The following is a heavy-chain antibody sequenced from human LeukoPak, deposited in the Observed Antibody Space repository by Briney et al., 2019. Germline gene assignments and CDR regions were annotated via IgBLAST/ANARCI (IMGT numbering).Heavy chain of an antibody. J-gene: IGHJ4*02. CDR3: ARELVATTHYFDY. D-gene: IGHD5-12*01. Sequence: GGSLRLSCAASGFTFSSYGMSWVRQAPGKGLEWVSAISGSGGSTYYADSVKGRFTISRDNSKNTLYLQMNSLRAEDTAVYYCARELVATTHYFDYWGQGTLVTVSS. V-gene: IGHV3-23*01. CDR2: ISGSGGST. CDR1: GFTFSSYG.